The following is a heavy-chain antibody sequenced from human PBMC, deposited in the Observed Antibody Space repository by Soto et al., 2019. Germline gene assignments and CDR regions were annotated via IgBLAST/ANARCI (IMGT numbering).Heavy chain of an antibody. D-gene: IGHD3-16*02. J-gene: IGHJ4*02. V-gene: IGHV4-31*03. Sequence: QVQLQESGPGLVKPSQTLSLTCTVSGGSISSGVYYWTWIRQHPGKGLEWIGYIYNSGRTYYNPSLESRXXIXVXKSKNQFSLRLSSVTAADTAFYYCARSEFSLYGVDYWGPGTLVTVSS. CDR2: IYNSGRT. CDR1: GGSISSGVYY. CDR3: ARSEFSLYGVDY.